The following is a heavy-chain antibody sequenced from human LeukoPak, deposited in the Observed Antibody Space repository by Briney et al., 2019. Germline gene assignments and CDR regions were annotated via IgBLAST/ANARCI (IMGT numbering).Heavy chain of an antibody. CDR3: AKDQGYSGYDPLDY. D-gene: IGHD5-12*01. Sequence: GGSLRLSCASSGFTFSSYAMTWVRQAPGKGLEWVSAISGSGGRTYYVDSVKGRFTISRDNSKNTLYLQMNSLRAEDTAVYYCAKDQGYSGYDPLDYWGQGTLVTVSS. CDR1: GFTFSSYA. J-gene: IGHJ4*02. CDR2: ISGSGGRT. V-gene: IGHV3-23*01.